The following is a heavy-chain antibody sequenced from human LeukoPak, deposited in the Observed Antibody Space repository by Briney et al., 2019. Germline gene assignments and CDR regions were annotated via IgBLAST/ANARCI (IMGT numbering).Heavy chain of an antibody. D-gene: IGHD1-26*01. Sequence: GASVKVSCKQSGGTFRTFAISWVRQAPGQGLEWMGWINPNTGGTDYAQKFQGRITMTRDTTISTAYMELSRLRSDDTAVYYCARGRRGGNYWDDAFDIWGQGTMVIVSS. CDR2: INPNTGGT. J-gene: IGHJ3*02. V-gene: IGHV1-2*02. CDR1: GGTFRTFA. CDR3: ARGRRGGNYWDDAFDI.